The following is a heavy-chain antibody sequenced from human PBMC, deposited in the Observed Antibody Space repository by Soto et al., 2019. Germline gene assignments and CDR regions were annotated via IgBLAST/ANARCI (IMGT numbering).Heavy chain of an antibody. Sequence: SETLSLTCVVSDGSIISNTWWSWVRQPPDKGLEWIGETSHSGNTKYKPSLKSRVTISVDRSKSQFSLRLTSVTAADTAVYYCARNGGRFFDYWGPGTLVTVSS. D-gene: IGHD2-8*01. CDR2: TSHSGNT. V-gene: IGHV4-4*02. CDR3: ARNGGRFFDY. CDR1: DGSIISNTW. J-gene: IGHJ4*02.